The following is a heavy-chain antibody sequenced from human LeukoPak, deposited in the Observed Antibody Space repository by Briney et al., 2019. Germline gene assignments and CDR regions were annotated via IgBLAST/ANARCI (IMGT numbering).Heavy chain of an antibody. V-gene: IGHV3-23*01. Sequence: GSLRLSCTASGFTFSSYAMSWVRQAPGKGLEWVSSISGNGASTYYADSVKGRFTISRDNSKNTLYLHMNSLRAEDTAVYYCAKDRGNFEGLYDYWGQGTPVTVSS. CDR3: AKDRGNFEGLYDY. J-gene: IGHJ4*02. CDR1: GFTFSSYA. D-gene: IGHD1-14*01. CDR2: ISGNGAST.